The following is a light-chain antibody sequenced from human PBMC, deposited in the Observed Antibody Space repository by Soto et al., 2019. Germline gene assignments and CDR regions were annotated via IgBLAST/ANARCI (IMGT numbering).Light chain of an antibody. V-gene: IGLV2-14*01. J-gene: IGLJ2*01. Sequence: QSALTQPASVPGSPGKSITISCTGTSSDVGDYNYVSWYQQHPDKAPKLMIYEVSNRPSGVSNRFSGSKSGNTASLTISGLQAEDEADYYCSSYTSSSTLLFGGGTKVTVL. CDR3: SSYTSSSTLL. CDR2: EVS. CDR1: SSDVGDYNY.